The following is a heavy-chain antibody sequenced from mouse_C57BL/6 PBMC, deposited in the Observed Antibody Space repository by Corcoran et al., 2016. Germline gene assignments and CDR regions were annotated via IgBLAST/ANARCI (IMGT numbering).Heavy chain of an antibody. D-gene: IGHD3-2*02. CDR1: GYTFTDYY. Sequence: EVQLQQSGPELVKPGASVKISCKASGYTFTDYYMNWVKQSHGKSLEWIGDINPNNGGTSYNQKFKGKATLTVDKSSSTAYMELRSLTSEDSAVYYWARAAQASFAYWGQGTLVTVSA. V-gene: IGHV1-26*01. CDR3: ARAAQASFAY. J-gene: IGHJ3*01. CDR2: INPNNGGT.